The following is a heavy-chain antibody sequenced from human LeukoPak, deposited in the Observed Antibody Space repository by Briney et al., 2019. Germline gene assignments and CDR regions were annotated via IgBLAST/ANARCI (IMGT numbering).Heavy chain of an antibody. J-gene: IGHJ6*02. CDR1: GFTFSSYA. Sequence: LPGGSLRLSCAASGFTFSSYAMSWVRQAPGKGLEWVSAISGSGGSTYYADSVKGRFTISRDNSKNTLYLQMNSLRAEDTALYYCAKDSRRMEGMDVWGQGTTVTVSS. D-gene: IGHD2-8*01. CDR2: ISGSGGST. V-gene: IGHV3-23*01. CDR3: AKDSRRMEGMDV.